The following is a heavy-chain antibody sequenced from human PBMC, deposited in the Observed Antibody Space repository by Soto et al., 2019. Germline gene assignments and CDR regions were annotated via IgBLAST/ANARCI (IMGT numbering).Heavy chain of an antibody. J-gene: IGHJ6*02. CDR3: ARDFDYYDSSGYYPDPNYYYYYGMDV. Sequence: GGSLRLSCAASGFTFSSYSMNWVRQAPGKGLEWVSSISSSSYIYYADSVKGRFTISRDSAKNSLYLQMNSLRAEDTAVYYCARDFDYYDSSGYYPDPNYYYYYGMDVWGQGTTVTVSS. V-gene: IGHV3-21*01. CDR2: ISSSSYI. CDR1: GFTFSSYS. D-gene: IGHD3-22*01.